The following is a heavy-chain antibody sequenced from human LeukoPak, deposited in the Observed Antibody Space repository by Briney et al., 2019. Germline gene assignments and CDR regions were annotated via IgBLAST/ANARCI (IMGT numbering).Heavy chain of an antibody. CDR1: GFIFSSNA. J-gene: IGHJ6*03. Sequence: GGSLRLSCVTSGFIFSSNAMTWVRQAPGRGLEWVSGISYSGDMTYYADSVKGRFTISRDNSKKTLYLQRNSLRAEDAAVYYCAKDWADCSSISCQFPHYYYMDVWGKGTTVTVSS. V-gene: IGHV3-23*01. CDR2: ISYSGDMT. CDR3: AKDWADCSSISCQFPHYYYMDV. D-gene: IGHD2-2*01.